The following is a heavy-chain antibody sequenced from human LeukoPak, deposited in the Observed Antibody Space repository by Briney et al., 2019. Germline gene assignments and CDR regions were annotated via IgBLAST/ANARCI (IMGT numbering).Heavy chain of an antibody. CDR2: IYYAGRT. CDR1: GGSISSTSYY. D-gene: IGHD5-24*01. CDR3: AGTRWRTNPMDV. J-gene: IGHJ6*03. V-gene: IGHV4-39*07. Sequence: SETLSLTCTVSGGSISSTSYYWGWIRQPPGKGLEWIGSIYYAGRTYYNPSLKSRVTISVDTSKNQFSLKLSSVTAADTAVYYCAGTRWRTNPMDVWGKGTTVTISS.